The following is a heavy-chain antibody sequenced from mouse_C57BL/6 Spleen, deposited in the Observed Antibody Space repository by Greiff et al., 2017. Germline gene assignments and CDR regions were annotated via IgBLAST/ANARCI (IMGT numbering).Heavy chain of an antibody. CDR2: ISDGGSYT. V-gene: IGHV5-4*01. J-gene: IGHJ3*01. CDR1: GFTFSSYA. D-gene: IGHD3-2*02. CDR3: ARETAQATGFAY. Sequence: EVHLVESGGGLVKPGGSLKLSCAASGFTFSSYAMSWVRQTPEKRLEWVATISDGGSYTSYPDNVKGRFTISRDNAKNNLYLQMSHLKSEDTAMYYCARETAQATGFAYWGQGTLVTVSA.